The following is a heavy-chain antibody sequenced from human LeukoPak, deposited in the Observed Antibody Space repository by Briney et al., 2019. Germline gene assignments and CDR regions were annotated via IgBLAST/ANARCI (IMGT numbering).Heavy chain of an antibody. CDR2: ISYDGSNK. CDR3: ARVVDDSSSSWAEYFQH. V-gene: IGHV3-30-3*01. J-gene: IGHJ1*01. CDR1: GFTFSSYA. Sequence: PRGSLRLSCAASGFTFSSYAMHWVRQAPGKGLEWVAVISYDGSNKYYADSVKGRFTISRDNSKNTLYLQMNSLRAEDTAVYYCARVVDDSSSSWAEYFQHWGQGTLVTVSS. D-gene: IGHD6-6*01.